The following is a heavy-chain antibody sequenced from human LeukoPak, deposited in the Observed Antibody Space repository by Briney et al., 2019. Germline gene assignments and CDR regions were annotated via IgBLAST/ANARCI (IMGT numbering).Heavy chain of an antibody. Sequence: SETLSLTCTVSGGSISSSSYYWGWIRQPPGTGLEWIGSIYYSGCTYYNPSLKSRVTISVDTSKNQFSLKLSSVTAADTAVYYCARGPPRLGYWGQGTLVTVSS. CDR3: ARGPPRLGY. J-gene: IGHJ4*02. V-gene: IGHV4-39*01. CDR1: GGSISSSSYY. CDR2: IYYSGCT.